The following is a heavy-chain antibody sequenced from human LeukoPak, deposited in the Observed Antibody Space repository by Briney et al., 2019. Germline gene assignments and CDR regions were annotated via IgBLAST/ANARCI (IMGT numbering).Heavy chain of an antibody. CDR2: IYPGDSDT. J-gene: IGHJ4*02. V-gene: IGHV5-51*01. CDR3: ARLIAVAQVGYFDY. D-gene: IGHD6-19*01. Sequence: GESLKLSSKASGYTLTNFWIGWVRQMPGKGLEWMGIIYPGDSDTRYSPSFQGQVTTSADKSITTAFLQWSSLKASDTAMYYCARLIAVAQVGYFDYWGQGALVTVSS. CDR1: GYTLTNFW.